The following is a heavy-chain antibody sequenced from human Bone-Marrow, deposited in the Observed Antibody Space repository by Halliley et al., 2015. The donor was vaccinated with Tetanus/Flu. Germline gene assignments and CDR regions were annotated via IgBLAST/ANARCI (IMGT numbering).Heavy chain of an antibody. CDR1: GDSVSSNSAV. Sequence: LVKPTQTLSLTCAISGDSVSSNSAVWAWIRQSPSRGLEWLGRTYYRSKWYNDYAVSVNSRITINPDTSKNQFSLQLNSVTPEDTAVYYCARIPSSGYVGNYFDYWGQGTLVTVSS. CDR2: TYYRSKWYN. J-gene: IGHJ4*02. CDR3: ARIPSSGYVGNYFDY. V-gene: IGHV6-1*01. D-gene: IGHD6-19*01.